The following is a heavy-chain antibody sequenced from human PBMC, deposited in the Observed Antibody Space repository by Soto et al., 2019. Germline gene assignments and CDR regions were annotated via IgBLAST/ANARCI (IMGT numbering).Heavy chain of an antibody. Sequence: LRLSFAASGFTFSNYAMSWVRQAPGKGLEWVSAISGAGDSTFYADSAKGRFTISRDSSKSTLYLQMNSLRVEDTALYYCAKLRDAAGFDYWGQGTLVTVSS. D-gene: IGHD2-15*01. CDR2: ISGAGDST. J-gene: IGHJ4*02. V-gene: IGHV3-23*01. CDR3: AKLRDAAGFDY. CDR1: GFTFSNYA.